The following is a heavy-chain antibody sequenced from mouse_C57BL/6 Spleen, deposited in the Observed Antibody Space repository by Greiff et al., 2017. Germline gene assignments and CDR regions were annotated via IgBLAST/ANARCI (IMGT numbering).Heavy chain of an antibody. J-gene: IGHJ3*01. CDR2: INPNYGTT. V-gene: IGHV1-39*01. CDR1: GYSFTDYY. Sequence: EVQLQQSGPELVKPGASVKISCKASGYSFTDYYMNWVKQSHGKSLEWIGVINPNYGTTSYNQKFKGKATLTVDKSSSTAYMQLNSLTSEDSAVYYCARDYDGSSFEFAYWGQGTLVTVSA. D-gene: IGHD1-1*01. CDR3: ARDYDGSSFEFAY.